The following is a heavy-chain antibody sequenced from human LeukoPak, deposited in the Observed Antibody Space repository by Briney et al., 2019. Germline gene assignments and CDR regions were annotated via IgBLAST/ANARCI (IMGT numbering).Heavy chain of an antibody. J-gene: IGHJ4*02. CDR2: ISSSSSYM. CDR3: ARGRPHGNDY. Sequence: GGSLRLSCAGSGFIFSNYNMNWVRQAPGKGLEWVSSISSSSSYMYYADSVKGRFSISRDNAKNTLYLQMNSLRVEDTAVYYCARGRPHGNDYWGQGTLVTVSS. D-gene: IGHD4-23*01. CDR1: GFIFSNYN. V-gene: IGHV3-21*01.